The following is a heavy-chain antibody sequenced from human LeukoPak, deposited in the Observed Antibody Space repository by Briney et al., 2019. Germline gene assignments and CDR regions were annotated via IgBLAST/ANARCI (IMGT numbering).Heavy chain of an antibody. CDR3: ARDQYCGGDCYSPPLDY. CDR2: ISNSDSAI. V-gene: IGHV3-11*01. CDR1: GFAFSDYY. D-gene: IGHD2-21*02. Sequence: GGSLRLSCAASGFAFSDYYMSWIRQAPGKGLEYVSDISNSDSAIYYADSVKGRFTISRDNAKNSLFLQMNSLRAEDTAVYYCARDQYCGGDCYSPPLDYWGQGTLVTVSS. J-gene: IGHJ4*02.